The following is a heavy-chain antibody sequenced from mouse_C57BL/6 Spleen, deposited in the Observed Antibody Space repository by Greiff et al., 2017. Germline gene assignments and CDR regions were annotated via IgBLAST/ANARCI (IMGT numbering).Heavy chain of an antibody. D-gene: IGHD2-3*01. CDR3: ARFYDGYAMDY. J-gene: IGHJ4*01. V-gene: IGHV1-69*01. CDR1: GYTFTSYW. Sequence: QVQLQQPGAELVMPGASVKLSCKASGYTFTSYWMHWVKQRPGQGLGWIGEIDPSDSYTNYNQKFKGKSTLTVDKSSSTAYMQLSSLTSEDSAVYYCARFYDGYAMDYWGQGTSVTVSS. CDR2: IDPSDSYT.